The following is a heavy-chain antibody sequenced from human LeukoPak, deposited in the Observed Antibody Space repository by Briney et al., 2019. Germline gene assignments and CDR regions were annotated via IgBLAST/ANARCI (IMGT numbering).Heavy chain of an antibody. V-gene: IGHV3-74*01. D-gene: IGHD3-3*01. CDR1: GFDFSSNW. CDR2: IKGDGIST. Sequence: GGSLRLSCAASGFDFSSNWMHWVRHAPGQGLVWVSRIKGDGISTNYADSVKGRFAISRDIAKNTLYLQMNSLRAEDTGVYYCAKDHYWSIDYWGRGTLVTVSS. CDR3: AKDHYWSIDY. J-gene: IGHJ4*02.